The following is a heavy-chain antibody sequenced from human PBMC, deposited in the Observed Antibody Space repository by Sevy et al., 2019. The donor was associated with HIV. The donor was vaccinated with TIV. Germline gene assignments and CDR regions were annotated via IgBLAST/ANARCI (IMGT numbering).Heavy chain of an antibody. CDR1: GFTFSSYA. Sequence: GGSPRLSCAASGFTFSSYAMSWVRQAPGKGLEWVSAISGSGGSTYYADSVKGRFTISRDNSKNTLYLQMNSLRADDTAVYYCAKETIRGTYNWFDPWGQGTLVTVSS. CDR2: ISGSGGST. CDR3: AKETIRGTYNWFDP. J-gene: IGHJ5*02. D-gene: IGHD3-10*01. V-gene: IGHV3-23*01.